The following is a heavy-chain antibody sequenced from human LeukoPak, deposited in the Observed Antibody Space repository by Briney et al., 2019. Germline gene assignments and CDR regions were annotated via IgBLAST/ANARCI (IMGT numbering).Heavy chain of an antibody. D-gene: IGHD5-18*01. Sequence: QAGGSLRLSCAASGFTFSSYEMNWVRQAPGKGLEWVSYISSSGSTIYYADSVKGRFTISRDNAKNSLYLQMNSLRAEDTAVYYCARDNGKRLLWVPFDYWGQGTLVTVSS. CDR2: ISSSGSTI. CDR1: GFTFSSYE. J-gene: IGHJ4*02. CDR3: ARDNGKRLLWVPFDY. V-gene: IGHV3-48*03.